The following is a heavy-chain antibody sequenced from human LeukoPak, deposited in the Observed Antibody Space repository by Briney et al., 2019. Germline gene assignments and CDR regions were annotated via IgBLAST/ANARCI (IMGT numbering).Heavy chain of an antibody. D-gene: IGHD1-26*01. Sequence: GGSLRLSCAASGFTFSSYWMSWVRQAPGKGLEWVANIKQDGSEKYYVDSVKGRFTISRDNAKNSLYLQMNSLRAEDTAVYYCARERNSGSRYFDYWGQGTLVTVSS. J-gene: IGHJ4*02. CDR3: ARERNSGSRYFDY. V-gene: IGHV3-7*01. CDR1: GFTFSSYW. CDR2: IKQDGSEK.